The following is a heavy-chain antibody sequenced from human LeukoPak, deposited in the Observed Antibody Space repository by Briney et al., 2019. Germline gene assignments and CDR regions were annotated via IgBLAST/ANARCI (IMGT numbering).Heavy chain of an antibody. CDR1: GFSFSNSA. CDR2: ISSSSSTM. D-gene: IGHD3-10*01. J-gene: IGHJ4*02. V-gene: IGHV3-48*01. Sequence: QSGGSLRLSCAASGFSFSNSAMHWVRQAPGKGLEWVSYISSSSSTMYYAGSVKGRFTISRDNAKNSLYLQMNSLRAEDTAVYYCARNLGHSAEFWGQGTLVTVSS. CDR3: ARNLGHSAEF.